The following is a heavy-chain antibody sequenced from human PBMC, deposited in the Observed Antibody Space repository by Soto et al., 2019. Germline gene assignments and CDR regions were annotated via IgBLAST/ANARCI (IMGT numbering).Heavy chain of an antibody. CDR2: INPNSGGT. CDR3: AREPAGGGYYYYYYGMDV. V-gene: IGHV1-2*04. D-gene: IGHD1-26*01. CDR1: GYTFTGYY. J-gene: IGHJ6*02. Sequence: GASVKVSCKASGYTFTGYYMHWVRQAPGQGLEWMGWINPNSGGTNYAQKFQGWVTMTRDTSISTAYMELSRLRSDDTAVYYCAREPAGGGYYYYYYGMDVWGQGTTVTVSS.